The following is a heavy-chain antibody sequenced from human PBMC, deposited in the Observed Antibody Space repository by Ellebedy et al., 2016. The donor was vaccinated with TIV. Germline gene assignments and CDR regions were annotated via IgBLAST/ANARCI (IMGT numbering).Heavy chain of an antibody. CDR2: IQTGGDT. CDR3: ARRISGTYGDDALDI. D-gene: IGHD1-20*01. Sequence: GESLKISCVASGFTVTYTYMSWVRQAPGKGLEWVSVIQTGGDTYYADSVKGRFTISRDSSKNTLYPQMDSLRAEDTAVYYCARRISGTYGDDALDIWGQGTMVTVSS. J-gene: IGHJ3*02. CDR1: GFTVTYTY. V-gene: IGHV3-53*01.